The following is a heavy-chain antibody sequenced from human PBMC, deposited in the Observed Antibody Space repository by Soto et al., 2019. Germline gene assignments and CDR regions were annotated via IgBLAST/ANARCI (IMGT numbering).Heavy chain of an antibody. D-gene: IGHD5-12*01. CDR1: GYTFTSYD. CDR2: MNPNCGNT. J-gene: IGHJ4*02. Sequence: GASVKVSCKASGYTFTSYDINWVRQATGQGLEWMGWMNPNCGNTSYAQKFQGRVTITADNSTSTAYMELSSLRSEDTAVYYCARDRRDGYNYYVYWGQGTLVTVSS. CDR3: ARDRRDGYNYYVY. V-gene: IGHV1-8*01.